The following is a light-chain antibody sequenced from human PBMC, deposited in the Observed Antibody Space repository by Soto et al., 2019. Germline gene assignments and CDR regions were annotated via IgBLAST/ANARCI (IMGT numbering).Light chain of an antibody. V-gene: IGKV1-5*01. J-gene: IGKJ1*01. CDR2: DAS. Sequence: DIKMTQSPSTLSASVGDRVTITCRASQSISTWLALYQQKPGKAPKVLIFDASSLESGVPSRFSGSGSATEFTLTISSLQPDDFATYYCQQYSIYPWTFGQGTKVDIK. CDR1: QSISTW. CDR3: QQYSIYPWT.